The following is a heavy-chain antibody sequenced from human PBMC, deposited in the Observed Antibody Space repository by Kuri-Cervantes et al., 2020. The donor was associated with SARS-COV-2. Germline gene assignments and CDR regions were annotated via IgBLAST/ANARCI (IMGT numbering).Heavy chain of an antibody. J-gene: IGHJ5*02. V-gene: IGHV4-30-4*01. CDR1: GGSISSGDYY. Sequence: SETLSLTCTVSGGSISSGDYYWSWIRQPPGKGLEWIGFIYYSGSTYYNPSLKSRVTISVDTSKNQFSPKLSSVTAADTAVYYCARQGTGGWFDPWGQGTLVTVSS. D-gene: IGHD1-26*01. CDR2: IYYSGST. CDR3: ARQGTGGWFDP.